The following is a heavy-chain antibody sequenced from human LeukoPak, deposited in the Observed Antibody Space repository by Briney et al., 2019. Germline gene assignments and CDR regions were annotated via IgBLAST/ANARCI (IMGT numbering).Heavy chain of an antibody. CDR3: ARHRGYVGAFDV. V-gene: IGHV4-4*07. Sequence: SETLSLTCTVSGGSISSYYWSWIRQPAGKGLEWIGRIYTSGSTSYNPSLKSRVTISVDTSKNQFSLNLSSVTASETAVYYCARHRGYVGAFDVWGRGTMVTVSS. J-gene: IGHJ3*01. CDR1: GGSISSYY. D-gene: IGHD3-22*01. CDR2: IYTSGST.